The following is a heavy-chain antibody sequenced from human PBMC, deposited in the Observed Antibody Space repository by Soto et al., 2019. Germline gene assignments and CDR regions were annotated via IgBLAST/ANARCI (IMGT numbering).Heavy chain of an antibody. CDR3: AKLDTMIVVVKYYFDY. CDR2: ISGSGGST. V-gene: IGHV3-23*01. CDR1: GFTFSSYA. D-gene: IGHD3-22*01. J-gene: IGHJ4*02. Sequence: VQLLESGGGLVQPGGSLRLSCAASGFTFSSYAMSWVRQAPGKGLEWVSAISGSGGSTYYADSVKGRFTISRDNSKNTLYLQMNSLRAEDTAVYYCAKLDTMIVVVKYYFDYWGQGTLVTVSS.